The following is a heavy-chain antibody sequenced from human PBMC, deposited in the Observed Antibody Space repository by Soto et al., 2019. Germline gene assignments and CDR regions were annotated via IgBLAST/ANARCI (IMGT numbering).Heavy chain of an antibody. V-gene: IGHV4-39*02. D-gene: IGHD6-6*01. J-gene: IGHJ4*02. CDR1: GDSISSSKYY. CDR3: AAPPRY. Sequence: SETLSLTCTFSGDSISSSKYYWGWIRQPPGKGLEWIGSIYYSGSPYYNSSLKSRVTISVDTSKNHFSLKLTSMTAADTAVYYCAAPPRYWGQGTLVTVSS. CDR2: IYYSGSP.